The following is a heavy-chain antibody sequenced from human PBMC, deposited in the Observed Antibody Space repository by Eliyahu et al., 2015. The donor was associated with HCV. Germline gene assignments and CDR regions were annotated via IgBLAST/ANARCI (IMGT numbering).Heavy chain of an antibody. V-gene: IGHV1-46*04. D-gene: IGHD1-1*01. CDR2: INPSGGST. J-gene: IGHJ6*02. Sequence: QVQLVQSGAEVKKPGASVKVSCKASGYTFTSYYMHWVRQAPGQGLEWMGIINPSGGSTSYAQKLQGRVTMTRDTSTSTVYMELSSLRSEDTAVYYCARELERLYGMDVWGQGTTVTVSS. CDR3: ARELERLYGMDV. CDR1: GYTFTSYY.